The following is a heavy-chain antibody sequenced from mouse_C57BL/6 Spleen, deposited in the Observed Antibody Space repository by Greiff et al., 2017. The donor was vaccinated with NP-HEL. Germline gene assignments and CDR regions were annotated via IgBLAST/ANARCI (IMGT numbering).Heavy chain of an antibody. V-gene: IGHV7-1*01. Sequence: EVKVVESGGGLVQSGRSLRLSCATSGFTFSDFYMEWVRQAPGKGLEWIAASRNKANDYTTEYSASVKGRFIVSRDTSQSILYLQMNALRAEDTAIYYCARDDYSNYAMDYWGQGTSVTVSS. CDR3: ARDDYSNYAMDY. CDR1: GFTFSDFY. D-gene: IGHD2-5*01. J-gene: IGHJ4*01. CDR2: SRNKANDYTT.